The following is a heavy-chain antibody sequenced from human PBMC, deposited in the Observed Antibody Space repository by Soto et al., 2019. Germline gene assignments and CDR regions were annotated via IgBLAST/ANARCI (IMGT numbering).Heavy chain of an antibody. V-gene: IGHV3-30*18. CDR2: ISYDGTTQ. D-gene: IGHD3-22*01. CDR1: GFTFSDYG. Sequence: QVQLVESGGGVVQPGKSLSLSCAASGFTFSDYGMHWVRQAPGKGPEWLAVISYDGTTQHDADSVKGRFTISGDNFKNSLHLQINSLRGEDTAAYYCAKSEDDTSAYVGYFDYRAQGTIGTVSS. CDR3: AKSEDDTSAYVGYFDY. J-gene: IGHJ4*02.